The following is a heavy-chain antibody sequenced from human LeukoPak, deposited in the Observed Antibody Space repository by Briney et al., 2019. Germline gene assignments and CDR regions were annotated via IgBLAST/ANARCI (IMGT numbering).Heavy chain of an antibody. CDR2: ISWNSGSI. Sequence: PGRSLRLSCAASGFTFDDYAMHWVRQAPGKGLEWVSGISWNSGSIGYADSVKGRFTISRDNAKNSLYLQMNSLRTEDTAMYYCAGVAGRTHWGQGTLVTVSS. CDR1: GFTFDDYA. CDR3: AGVAGRTH. D-gene: IGHD6-19*01. J-gene: IGHJ4*02. V-gene: IGHV3-9*01.